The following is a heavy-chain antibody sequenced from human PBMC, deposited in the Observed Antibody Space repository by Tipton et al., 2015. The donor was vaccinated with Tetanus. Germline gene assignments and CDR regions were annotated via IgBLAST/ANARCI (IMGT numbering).Heavy chain of an antibody. J-gene: IGHJ5*02. CDR2: ITSSSSTI. Sequence: QLVQSGGGLVQPGGSLRLSCAASGFTFSSYNMNWVRQAPGKGLEWVSYITSSSSTIYYADSVKGQFTISRDNAKNSLYLQMNSLRDDDTAAYYCARAFFAAATSWGQGTLVTVSS. V-gene: IGHV3-48*02. CDR1: GFTFSSYN. D-gene: IGHD6-13*01. CDR3: ARAFFAAATS.